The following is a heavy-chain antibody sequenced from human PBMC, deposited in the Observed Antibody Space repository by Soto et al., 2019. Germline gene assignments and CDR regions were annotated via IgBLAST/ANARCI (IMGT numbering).Heavy chain of an antibody. J-gene: IGHJ6*02. CDR1: GFTFSHYA. D-gene: IGHD2-2*01. CDR3: AKDGYQLAPYSMDV. Sequence: PGGSLRLSCAASGFTFSHYAMHWVRQAPGKGLEWVAQIWYDGSNKYYADSVKGRLTISRDNSKNTVFLQMNSLRAEDTAVYFCAKDGYQLAPYSMDVWGQGTTVIVSS. V-gene: IGHV3-33*03. CDR2: IWYDGSNK.